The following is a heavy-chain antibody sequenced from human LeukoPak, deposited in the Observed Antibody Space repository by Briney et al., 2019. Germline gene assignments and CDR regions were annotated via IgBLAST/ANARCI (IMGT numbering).Heavy chain of an antibody. D-gene: IGHD2-2*01. CDR3: ARVRGYCSSTSCSSPHYYYGMDV. J-gene: IGHJ6*04. V-gene: IGHV1-69*13. Sequence: TVKVSCKASGGTFSSYAISWVRQAPGQGLEWMGGIIPIFGTANYAQKFQGRVTITADESTSTAYMELSSLRSEDTAVYYCARVRGYCSSTSCSSPHYYYGMDVWGKGTTVTVSS. CDR2: IIPIFGTA. CDR1: GGTFSSYA.